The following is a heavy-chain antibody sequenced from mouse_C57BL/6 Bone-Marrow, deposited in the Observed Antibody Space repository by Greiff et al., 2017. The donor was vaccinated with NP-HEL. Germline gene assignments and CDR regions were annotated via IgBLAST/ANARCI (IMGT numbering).Heavy chain of an antibody. Sequence: VQLQQPGAELVKPGASVTLSCKASGYTFTSYWMHWVKQRPGQGLEWIGMIHPNSGSTNYNEKFKSKATLTVDKSSSTAYMQLSSLTSEDSAVYYCAGYYGSSFPSSWYFDVWGTGTTVTVSS. CDR2: IHPNSGST. J-gene: IGHJ1*03. D-gene: IGHD1-1*01. V-gene: IGHV1-64*01. CDR1: GYTFTSYW. CDR3: AGYYGSSFPSSWYFDV.